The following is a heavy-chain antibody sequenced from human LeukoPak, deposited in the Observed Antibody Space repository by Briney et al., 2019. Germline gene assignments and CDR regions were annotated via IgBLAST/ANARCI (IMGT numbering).Heavy chain of an antibody. V-gene: IGHV5-51*01. CDR2: IYPGDSDT. J-gene: IGHJ5*02. D-gene: IGHD2-2*01. Sequence: KPGESLKISCKGSGYSFTSYWIGWVRQMPGKGLEWMGIIYPGDSDTRYSPSFQGQVTISADKSISTAYLQWSSLKASDTAVYYCARVYCSSTSCPENWFDPWGQGTLVTVSS. CDR1: GYSFTSYW. CDR3: ARVYCSSTSCPENWFDP.